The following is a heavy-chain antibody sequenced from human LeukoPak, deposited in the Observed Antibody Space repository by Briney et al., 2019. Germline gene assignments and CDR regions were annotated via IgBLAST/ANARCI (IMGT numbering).Heavy chain of an antibody. CDR3: ARAFLYSSGWYNGFDP. V-gene: IGHV4-34*01. D-gene: IGHD6-19*01. J-gene: IGHJ5*02. Sequence: SETLSLTCTVYGGSFSGYFWSWIRQPPGKGLEWIGEINHSGGTNYNPSLKSRVTISVDTSKNQFSLKLSSVTAADTAVYYCARAFLYSSGWYNGFDPWGQGTLVTVSS. CDR1: GGSFSGYF. CDR2: INHSGGT.